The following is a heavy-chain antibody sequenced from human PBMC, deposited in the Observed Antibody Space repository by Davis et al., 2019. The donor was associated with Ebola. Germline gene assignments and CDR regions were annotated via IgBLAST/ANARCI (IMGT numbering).Heavy chain of an antibody. J-gene: IGHJ4*02. V-gene: IGHV4-34*01. CDR2: INHSGST. Sequence: PSETLSLTCAVYGGSFSGYYWSWIRQPPGKGLEWIGDINHSGSTSYNPSLKSRVTISVDTSKNQFSLKLSFVTAADTAVYYGARGGYWQFDFWGQGTLVTVSS. CDR3: ARGGYWQFDF. CDR1: GGSFSGYY. D-gene: IGHD5-18*01.